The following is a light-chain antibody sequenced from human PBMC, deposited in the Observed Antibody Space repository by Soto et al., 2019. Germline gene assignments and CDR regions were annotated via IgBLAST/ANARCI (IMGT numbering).Light chain of an antibody. J-gene: IGLJ2*01. V-gene: IGLV2-14*01. CDR1: SSDVGGYNY. Sequence: QSALTQPPSVSGSPGQSITISCTGTSSDVGGYNYVSWYQQHPGKAPKLMIYDVSNRPSGVSNRFSGSKSGNTASLTISGLQAEDEADDYCSSYTSSSTLVFGGGTKLTVL. CDR2: DVS. CDR3: SSYTSSSTLV.